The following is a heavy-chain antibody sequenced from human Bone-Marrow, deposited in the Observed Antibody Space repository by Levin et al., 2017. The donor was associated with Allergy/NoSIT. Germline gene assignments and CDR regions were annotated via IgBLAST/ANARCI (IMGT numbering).Heavy chain of an antibody. Sequence: SCNVSGDSISSHYWSWIRQPPGKGPEWIGYIFYSGGTDYNPSLKSRVTISVDTSKNQFSLRVTSVTAADTAVYFCARASRRDGYNDYWGQGILVTVSS. V-gene: IGHV4-59*11. CDR2: IFYSGGT. J-gene: IGHJ4*02. D-gene: IGHD5-24*01. CDR1: GDSISSHY. CDR3: ARASRRDGYNDY.